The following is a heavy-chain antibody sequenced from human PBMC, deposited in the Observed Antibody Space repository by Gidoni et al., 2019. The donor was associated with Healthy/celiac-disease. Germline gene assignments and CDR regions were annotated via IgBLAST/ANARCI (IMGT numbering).Heavy chain of an antibody. CDR3: AKDPPGSYYEPLYYFDY. V-gene: IGHV3-23*01. CDR2: ISGSGGST. D-gene: IGHD3-22*01. CDR1: GFTFSSYA. J-gene: IGHJ4*02. Sequence: EVQLLESGGGLVQPGGSLRLSCAASGFTFSSYAMSWVRQAPGKGLEWVSAISGSGGSTYYADSVKGRFTISRDNSKNTLYLQMNSLRAEDTAVYYCAKDPPGSYYEPLYYFDYWGQGTLVTVSS.